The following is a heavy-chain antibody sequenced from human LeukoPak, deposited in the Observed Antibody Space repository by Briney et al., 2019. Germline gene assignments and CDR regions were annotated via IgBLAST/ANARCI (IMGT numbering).Heavy chain of an antibody. CDR3: ARVDILSGSGGGNYYYYYGMDV. J-gene: IGHJ6*02. V-gene: IGHV3-7*03. D-gene: IGHD6-19*01. CDR2: IKHDESEK. CDR1: GFSFNSDW. Sequence: GGSLRLSCAASGFSFNSDWMDWVRQAPEKGLGWVANIKHDESEKNYLDSVKGRFTISRDNAKNSLYLQMNSLRAEDTAVYYCARVDILSGSGGGNYYYYYGMDVWGQGTTVTVSS.